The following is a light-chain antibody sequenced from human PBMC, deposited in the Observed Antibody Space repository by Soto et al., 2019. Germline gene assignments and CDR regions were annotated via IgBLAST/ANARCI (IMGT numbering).Light chain of an antibody. V-gene: IGLV2-23*01. CDR2: EAS. Sequence: QSALTQPASVSGSPGQSITISCTVTGSDVRTYNLVSWYQQHPGKVPKLIIYEASKRPSGVSNRFSGSQPGNTASLTVSGLQAEDEADYYCCSYAGDKTYVFGSGTK. J-gene: IGLJ1*01. CDR3: CSYAGDKTYV. CDR1: GSDVRTYNL.